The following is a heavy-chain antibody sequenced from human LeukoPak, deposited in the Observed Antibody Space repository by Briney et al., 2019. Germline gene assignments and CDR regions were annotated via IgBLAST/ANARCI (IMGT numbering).Heavy chain of an antibody. V-gene: IGHV3-23*01. Sequence: GGSLRLSCAASGFTFSSYAMSWVRQAPGKGLEWVSAISGSGGSTYYADSVKGRFTISRDNSKDTLYLQMNSLRAEDTAVYYCAKDREMTTVTNSRLGYGMDVWGQGTTVTVSS. J-gene: IGHJ6*02. CDR3: AKDREMTTVTNSRLGYGMDV. CDR2: ISGSGGST. CDR1: GFTFSSYA. D-gene: IGHD4-17*01.